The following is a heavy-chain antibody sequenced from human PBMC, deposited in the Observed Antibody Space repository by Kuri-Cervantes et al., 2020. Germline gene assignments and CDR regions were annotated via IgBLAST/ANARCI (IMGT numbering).Heavy chain of an antibody. V-gene: IGHV3-74*01. Sequence: GGSLRLSCAASGFTFSSYWMHWVRQAPGEGLVWVSRINSDGSSTSYADSVKGRFTISRDNSKNMLYLQMNSLRAEDTAVYYCAKGSGSTVGGNGFDYWGQGTLVTVSS. CDR1: GFTFSSYW. D-gene: IGHD1-26*01. CDR2: INSDGSST. J-gene: IGHJ4*02. CDR3: AKGSGSTVGGNGFDY.